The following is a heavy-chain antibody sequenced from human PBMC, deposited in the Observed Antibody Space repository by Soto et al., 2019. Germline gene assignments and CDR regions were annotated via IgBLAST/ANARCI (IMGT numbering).Heavy chain of an antibody. CDR1: GGTFSSYA. V-gene: IGHV1-69*13. CDR2: IIPIFGTA. CDR3: ARVYYYGSGSSKAYDAFDI. Sequence: ASVKVSCKASGGTFSSYAISWVRQAPGQGLEWMGGIIPIFGTANYAQKFQGRVTITADESTSTAYMELSSLRSEDTAVYYCARVYYYGSGSSKAYDAFDIWGQGTMVTVSS. D-gene: IGHD3-10*01. J-gene: IGHJ3*02.